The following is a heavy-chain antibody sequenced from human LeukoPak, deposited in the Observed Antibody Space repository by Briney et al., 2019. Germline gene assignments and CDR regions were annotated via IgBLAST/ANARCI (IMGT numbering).Heavy chain of an antibody. J-gene: IGHJ4*02. CDR3: ARDGLKRGGSYYGIDY. Sequence: PSETLSLTCTVSGDSVSGYYWSWIRQPPEMGLELIGYIHSSGTTNFNAALKSRVTISVDTSKNQFSLKLSSVTAADTAVYYCARDGLKRGGSYYGIDYWGQGTLVTVSS. V-gene: IGHV4-59*02. D-gene: IGHD1-26*01. CDR2: IHSSGTT. CDR1: GDSVSGYY.